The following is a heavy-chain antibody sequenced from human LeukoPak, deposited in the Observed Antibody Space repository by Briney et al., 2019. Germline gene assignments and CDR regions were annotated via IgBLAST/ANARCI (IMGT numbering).Heavy chain of an antibody. D-gene: IGHD4-17*01. V-gene: IGHV1-46*02. CDR2: INPSGDFT. CDR1: GYTFNSYY. J-gene: IGHJ4*02. CDR3: ARDAMTSVTTSPYYFDH. Sequence: ASVKVSCKASGYTFNSYYMHWVRQAPGQGLEWMGIINPSGDFTSYAQKFQGRVTMTKDTSTSTVYMELSSLRSGATAVFYCARDAMTSVTTSPYYFDHWGQGTLVTVSS.